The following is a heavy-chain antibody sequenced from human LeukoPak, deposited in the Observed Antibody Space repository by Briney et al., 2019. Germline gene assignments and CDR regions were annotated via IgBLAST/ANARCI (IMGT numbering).Heavy chain of an antibody. V-gene: IGHV4-34*01. CDR3: ARGGYGSGTYYNY. CDR1: GGSFSGYY. D-gene: IGHD3-10*01. J-gene: IGHJ4*02. Sequence: KPSETLSPTCAVYGGSFSGYYWSWIRQPPGKGLEWIGEINHSGSTNYNPSLKSRVTISVDTSKNQFSLKLSSVTAADTAVYYCARGGYGSGTYYNYWGQGTLVTVSS. CDR2: INHSGST.